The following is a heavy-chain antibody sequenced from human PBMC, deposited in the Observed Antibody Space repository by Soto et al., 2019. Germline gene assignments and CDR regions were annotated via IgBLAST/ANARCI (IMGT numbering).Heavy chain of an antibody. V-gene: IGHV1-8*01. CDR3: ARGGITIFGVVIYYYYGMDV. CDR1: GYTFTSYD. D-gene: IGHD3-3*01. Sequence: ASVKVSCKASGYTFTSYDINWVRQATGQGREWMGWMNPNSGNTGYAQKFQGRVTMTRNTSISTAYMELSSLRSEDTAVYYCARGGITIFGVVIYYYYGMDVWGQGTTVTVSS. CDR2: MNPNSGNT. J-gene: IGHJ6*02.